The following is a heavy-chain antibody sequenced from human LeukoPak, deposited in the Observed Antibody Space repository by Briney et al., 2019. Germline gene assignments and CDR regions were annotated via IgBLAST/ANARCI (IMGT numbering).Heavy chain of an antibody. CDR2: IFWNDDK. V-gene: IGHV2-5*01. Sequence: GSGPTLVNPTQTLTLTCTFSGFSLSTSGVGVGWIRQPPGKALEWLVVIFWNDDKLYSPSLKSRLTITKDTSKNQVVLTMTNMDPVDTGTYCAHRGNYASQTYSSHFDHWGQGTLVTVSS. CDR3: AHRGNYASQTYSSHFDH. D-gene: IGHD1-7*01. CDR1: GFSLSTSGVG. J-gene: IGHJ4*02.